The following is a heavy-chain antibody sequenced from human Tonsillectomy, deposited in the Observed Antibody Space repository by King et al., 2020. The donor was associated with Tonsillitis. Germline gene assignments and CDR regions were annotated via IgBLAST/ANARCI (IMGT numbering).Heavy chain of an antibody. D-gene: IGHD6-19*01. CDR3: ALAGYVSGRRPFDP. J-gene: IGHJ5*02. V-gene: IGHV2-5*02. CDR1: GLSVTTGGVG. Sequence: ITLKESGPTLVKPTQTLTLTCSVSGLSVTTGGVGVGWVRQSPGRALEFLTLIYWDDDRRFSTSLKNRLTITKDTSANEVVLTMTNMDPVDTATYYCALAGYVSGRRPFDPWGQGILVTVSS. CDR2: IYWDDDR.